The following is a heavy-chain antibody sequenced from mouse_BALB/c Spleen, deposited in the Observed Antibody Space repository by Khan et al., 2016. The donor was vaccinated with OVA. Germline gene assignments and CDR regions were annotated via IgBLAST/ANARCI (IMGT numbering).Heavy chain of an antibody. Sequence: EEGPSLVKPSQTLSLTCSVTGDSITSGFWNWIRKFPGNKFEYLGYITYSGNIYYNPSLKSRISITRDTSKSQYYLQLNSVTTEDTATYYCARSYGSWAMDYWGQGTSVTVSS. J-gene: IGHJ4*01. CDR3: ARSYGSWAMDY. CDR1: GDSITSGF. D-gene: IGHD1-1*01. V-gene: IGHV3-8*02. CDR2: ITYSGNI.